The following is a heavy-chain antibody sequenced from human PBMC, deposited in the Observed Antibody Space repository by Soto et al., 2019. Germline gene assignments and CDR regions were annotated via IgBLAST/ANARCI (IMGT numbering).Heavy chain of an antibody. J-gene: IGHJ4*02. D-gene: IGHD3-10*01. CDR2: IAADGGST. V-gene: IGHV3-23*01. CDR3: ARKYHFGSGSYLYYFDY. Sequence: GGSLRLSCAASGFTFSHYAMSWVRQAPGKGLEWVSTIAADGGSTYYGDSVKGRFSISRDNSKNTLFLQLNSLRAEDTAVYYCARKYHFGSGSYLYYFDYWGQGGLVTVSS. CDR1: GFTFSHYA.